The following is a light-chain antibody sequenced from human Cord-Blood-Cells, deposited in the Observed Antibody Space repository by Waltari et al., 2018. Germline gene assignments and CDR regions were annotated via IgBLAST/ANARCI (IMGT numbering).Light chain of an antibody. V-gene: IGLV1-40*01. CDR2: GNS. CDR1: SSNIGAGYD. CDR3: QSYDSSLSGSV. J-gene: IGLJ2*01. Sequence: QSVLTQPPSVSGAPGQRVTISCTGSSSNIGAGYDVHWYQQLPGTAPKLLIYGNSSRPSGVPDRFSGSKSGPSASLAITGLQAEDEADYYCQSYDSSLSGSVFGGGTKLTVL.